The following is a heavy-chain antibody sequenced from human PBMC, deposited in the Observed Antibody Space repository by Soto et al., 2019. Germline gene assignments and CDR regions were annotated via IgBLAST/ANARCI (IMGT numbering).Heavy chain of an antibody. CDR2: IYYSGST. D-gene: IGHD3-3*02. CDR1: GGSISSYY. J-gene: IGHJ6*03. CDR3: ARLVNIGFLEWSPLYMDV. V-gene: IGHV4-59*08. Sequence: SETLSLTCTVSGGSISSYYWSWIRQPPGKGLEWFGYIYYSGSTNYNPSLKSRVTISVDTSKNQFSLKLSSVTAADTALYYCARLVNIGFLEWSPLYMDVWGKGTTVTVSS.